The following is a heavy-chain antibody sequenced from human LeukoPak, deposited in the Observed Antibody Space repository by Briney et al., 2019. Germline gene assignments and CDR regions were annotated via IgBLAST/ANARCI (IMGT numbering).Heavy chain of an antibody. Sequence: GASVKVSCKASGYTFTGYYMHWVRQAPGQGLEWMGWINPNSGGTNYAQKFQGRVTMTRDTSISTAYMELSRLRSDDTAVYYCARDLGTMVWWDWFDPWGQGTLVTVSS. CDR3: ARDLGTMVWWDWFDP. CDR2: INPNSGGT. D-gene: IGHD3-10*01. V-gene: IGHV1-2*02. J-gene: IGHJ5*02. CDR1: GYTFTGYY.